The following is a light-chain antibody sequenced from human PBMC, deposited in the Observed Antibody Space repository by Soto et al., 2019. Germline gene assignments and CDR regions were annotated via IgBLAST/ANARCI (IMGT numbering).Light chain of an antibody. CDR2: EAS. Sequence: DIQMAQSPSTLSASFGYRFTITCLASQSISSWLAWYQQKPGKAPKLLIHEASRLESGVPSRFSGSGSGTDFTLTINSLHPEDFATYYCQQSYSTPITFGQGTRLEIK. CDR1: QSISSW. V-gene: IGKV1-5*01. CDR3: QQSYSTPIT. J-gene: IGKJ5*01.